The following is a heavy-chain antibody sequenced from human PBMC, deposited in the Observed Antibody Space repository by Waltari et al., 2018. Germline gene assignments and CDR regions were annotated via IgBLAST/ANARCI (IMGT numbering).Heavy chain of an antibody. J-gene: IGHJ4*02. CDR2: IYYSWRI. Sequence: QVQLQESGPGLVKPSDTLSLTCAVSGYSISSSNWWGWIRQPPGKGLEWIGNIYYSWRIVSNPSLKSRVTMSVETSKNQFSLKLSSVTAVDTAVYYCARKAWGSYSFDYWGQGTLVTVSS. D-gene: IGHD1-26*01. V-gene: IGHV4-28*05. CDR3: ARKAWGSYSFDY. CDR1: GYSISSSNW.